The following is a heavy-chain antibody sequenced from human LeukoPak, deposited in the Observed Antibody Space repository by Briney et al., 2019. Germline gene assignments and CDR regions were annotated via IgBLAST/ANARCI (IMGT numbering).Heavy chain of an antibody. CDR1: GFTFSSYA. D-gene: IGHD1-26*01. CDR2: ISYDGSNK. J-gene: IGHJ4*02. CDR3: ARVGATGY. Sequence: PGGSLRLSCAASGFTFSSYAMHWVRQVPGKGLEWVAVISYDGSNKYYADSVKGRFTISRDNSKNTLYLQMNSLRAEDTAVYYCARVGATGYWGQGTLVTVSS. V-gene: IGHV3-30*01.